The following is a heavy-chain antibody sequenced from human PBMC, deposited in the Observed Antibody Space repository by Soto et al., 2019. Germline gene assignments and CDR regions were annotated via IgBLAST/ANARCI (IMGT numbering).Heavy chain of an antibody. J-gene: IGHJ6*02. CDR1: GYTFSRYG. CDR3: AKNGQPPYYYYGMDV. V-gene: IGHV1-18*01. Sequence: QGQLVQSGPEVKKPGASVKVSFKTSGYTFSRYGISWVRQAPGQGLEWMGWISGYNGDTNYAQKVQGRVTMTIDTSTYTAYMELRSLTSDDTAIYYCAKNGQPPYYYYGMDVWGQGTTVTVSS. CDR2: ISGYNGDT. D-gene: IGHD2-8*01.